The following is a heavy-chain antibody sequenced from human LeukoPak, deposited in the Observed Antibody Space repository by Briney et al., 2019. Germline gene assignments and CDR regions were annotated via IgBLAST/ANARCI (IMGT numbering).Heavy chain of an antibody. Sequence: GGSLRLSCAASGLTFSTYGMNWVRLVPGKGLEWVSGISGSGDTTYYADSVKGRFTISRDNSKSTLFLQMNSLRVEDTAIYYRAKGRGYWGQGTLVTVSS. CDR3: AKGRGY. J-gene: IGHJ4*02. CDR2: ISGSGDTT. CDR1: GLTFSTYG. V-gene: IGHV3-23*01.